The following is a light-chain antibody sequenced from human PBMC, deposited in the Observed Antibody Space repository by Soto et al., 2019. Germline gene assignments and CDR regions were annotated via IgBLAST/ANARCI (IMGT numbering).Light chain of an antibody. Sequence: DIQMTQSPSSLSASVGDRVTITCRASQGINNYLAWFQQKPGKAPKSLIYDASSLQNGVPPKFSGSGSGADVTLTISSLQPEDFASYYCQQYNSLPLTFGQGTRLEIK. CDR3: QQYNSLPLT. CDR2: DAS. CDR1: QGINNY. J-gene: IGKJ5*01. V-gene: IGKV1-16*02.